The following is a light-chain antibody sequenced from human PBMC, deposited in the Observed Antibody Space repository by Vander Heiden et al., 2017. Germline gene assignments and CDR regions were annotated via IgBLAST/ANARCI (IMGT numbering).Light chain of an antibody. Sequence: DIVMTQSPDSLAVSLGERASIHSKSSQIILNSSKNKNNLSWYQQKPGQPPKLLINWASTRDSGVPDRFSGSGSGTDFTLTISSLQAEDVAVYYCQQYYTSPITFGQGTRLEIK. CDR3: QQYYTSPIT. CDR2: WAS. J-gene: IGKJ5*01. V-gene: IGKV4-1*01. CDR1: QIILNSSKNKNN.